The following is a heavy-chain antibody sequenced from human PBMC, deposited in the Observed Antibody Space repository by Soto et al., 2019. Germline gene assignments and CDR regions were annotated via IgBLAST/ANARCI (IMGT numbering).Heavy chain of an antibody. CDR1: GFTFSSCT. Sequence: GGSLRLSCAASGFTFSSCTMNWVRQAPGKGLEWVSSISSSSSYIYYADSVKGRFTISRDNAKNSLYLQMNSLRAEDTAAYYCARDIVVVPAARADYYYGMDVWGQGTTVTVSS. J-gene: IGHJ6*02. D-gene: IGHD2-2*01. CDR2: ISSSSSYI. V-gene: IGHV3-21*01. CDR3: ARDIVVVPAARADYYYGMDV.